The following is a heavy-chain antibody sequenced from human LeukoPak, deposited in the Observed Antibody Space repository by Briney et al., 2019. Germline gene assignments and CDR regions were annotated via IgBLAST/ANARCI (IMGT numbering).Heavy chain of an antibody. V-gene: IGHV3-30*18. CDR1: GFTFSSYG. Sequence: PGGSLRLSCAASGFTFSSYGMHWVRQAPGKGLEWVAVISYDGSNKYYADSVKGRFTISRDNSKNTLYLQMNSLRAEDTAVYYCAEDRWIQLWSFFDYWGQGTLVTVSS. D-gene: IGHD5-18*01. CDR2: ISYDGSNK. J-gene: IGHJ4*02. CDR3: AEDRWIQLWSFFDY.